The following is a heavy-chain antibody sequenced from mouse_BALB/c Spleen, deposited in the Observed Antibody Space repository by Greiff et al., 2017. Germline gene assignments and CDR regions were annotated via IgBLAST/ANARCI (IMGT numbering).Heavy chain of an antibody. V-gene: IGHV1-80*01. D-gene: IGHD1-1*01. CDR3: ARFTTVVARYFDV. CDR2: IYPGDGDT. CDR1: GYAFSSYW. Sequence: VQVVESGAELVRPGSSVKISCKASGYAFSSYWMNWVKQRPGQGLEWIGQIYPGDGDTNYNGKFKGKATLTADKSSSTAYMQLSSLTSEDSAVYYCARFTTVVARYFDVWGAGTTVTVSS. J-gene: IGHJ1*01.